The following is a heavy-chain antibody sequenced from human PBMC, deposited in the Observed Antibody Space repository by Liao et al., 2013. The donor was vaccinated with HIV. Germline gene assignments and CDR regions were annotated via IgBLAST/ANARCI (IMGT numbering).Heavy chain of an antibody. CDR3: ARVDRYFFDY. V-gene: IGHV4-4*07. Sequence: QVQLQESGPGLVKPSETLSLTCTVSGGSISSYYWSWIRQPAGKGLEWIGRIYTSGSTNYNPSLKRRLTISMDTSTNQFSLKLSSVTAADTALYYCARVDRYFFDYWGQGTLVTVSS. CDR1: GGSISSYY. CDR2: IYTSGST. J-gene: IGHJ4*02.